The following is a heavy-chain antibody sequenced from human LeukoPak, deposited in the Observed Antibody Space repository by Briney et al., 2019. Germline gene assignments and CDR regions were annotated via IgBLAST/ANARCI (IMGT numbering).Heavy chain of an antibody. CDR2: IYYNGHT. CDR1: GGSISGASIRGTTYY. Sequence: SETLSLTCTISGGSISGASIRGTTYYWGCVRQPPGKGLEWIGSIYYNGHTIFNPSLKSRVTMSLDTSRNQVSLKLSSVTAADTAVYYCVRSPKGTAVTANWFDPWGQGTLVTVSS. CDR3: VRSPKGTAVTANWFDP. V-gene: IGHV4-39*07. J-gene: IGHJ5*02. D-gene: IGHD6-19*01.